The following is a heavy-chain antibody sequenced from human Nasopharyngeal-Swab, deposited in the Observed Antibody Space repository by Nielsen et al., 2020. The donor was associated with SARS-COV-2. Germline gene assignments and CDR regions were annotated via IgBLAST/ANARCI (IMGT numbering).Heavy chain of an antibody. CDR2: ISYDGSNK. Sequence: VRQAPGKGLEWVAVISYDGSNKYYADSVKGRFAISRDNSKNTLYLQMNSLRAEDTAVYYCARDRVSGSYVDYWGQRTLVTVSS. V-gene: IGHV3-30*09. J-gene: IGHJ4*02. D-gene: IGHD1-26*01. CDR3: ARDRVSGSYVDY.